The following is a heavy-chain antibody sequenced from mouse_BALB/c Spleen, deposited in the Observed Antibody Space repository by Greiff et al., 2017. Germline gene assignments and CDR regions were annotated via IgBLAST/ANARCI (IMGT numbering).Heavy chain of an antibody. CDR3: ARGDYDYDGSFDY. CDR2: ISDGGSYT. V-gene: IGHV5-4*02. CDR1: GFTFSDYY. Sequence: DVKLVESGGGLVKPGGSLKLSCAASGFTFSDYYMYWVRQTPEKRLEWVATISDGGSYTYYPDSVKGRFTISRDNAKNNLYLQMSSLKSEDTAMYYCARGDYDYDGSFDYWGQGTTLTVSS. J-gene: IGHJ2*01. D-gene: IGHD2-4*01.